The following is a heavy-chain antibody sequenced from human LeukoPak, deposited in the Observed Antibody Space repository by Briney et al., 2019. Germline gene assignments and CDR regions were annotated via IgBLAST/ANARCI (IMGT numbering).Heavy chain of an antibody. CDR2: ISYDGSNK. J-gene: IGHJ4*02. CDR3: ARVIVGATIDY. CDR1: GFTFSSYA. V-gene: IGHV3-30*01. Sequence: GGSLRLSCAASGFTFSSYAMHWVRQAPGKGLEWVAVISYDGSNKYYADSVKGRFTISRDNSKNTLYLQMNSLRAEDTAVYYCARVIVGATIDYWGQGTLVTVSS. D-gene: IGHD1-26*01.